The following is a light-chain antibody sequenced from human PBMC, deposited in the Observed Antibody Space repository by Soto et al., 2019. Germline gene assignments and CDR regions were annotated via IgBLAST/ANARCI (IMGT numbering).Light chain of an antibody. V-gene: IGLV7-46*01. CDR1: TGAVTSGHY. CDR2: DTS. Sequence: QAVVTQEPSLTVSPGGTVTLTCGSSTGAVTSGHYPYWFQQKPGQAPRTLIYDTSNKHSWTPARFSGSLLGGKAALTLSGAQPEDEAGYYCLLSYSGASYVFGTGTKVTVL. J-gene: IGLJ1*01. CDR3: LLSYSGASYV.